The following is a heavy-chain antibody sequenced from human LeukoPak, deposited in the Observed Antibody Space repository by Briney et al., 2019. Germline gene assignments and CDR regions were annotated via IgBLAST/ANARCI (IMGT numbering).Heavy chain of an antibody. CDR1: SDSFSSYY. J-gene: IGHJ6*03. V-gene: IGHV4-4*07. Sequence: SETLSLTCTVSSDSFSSYYWAWIRQPAGKGLEWLGRLYPGVSTNYSPSLKSRVTISIDTSRSQFSLQLTSVTAADAGVYYCARQRCSGGSCYRVDQLYYMDVWGKGTTVTVSS. CDR3: ARQRCSGGSCYRVDQLYYMDV. D-gene: IGHD2-15*01. CDR2: LYPGVST.